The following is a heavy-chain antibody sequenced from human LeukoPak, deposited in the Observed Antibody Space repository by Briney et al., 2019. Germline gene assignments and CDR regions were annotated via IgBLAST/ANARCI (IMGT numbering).Heavy chain of an antibody. CDR1: GFTVSSNY. V-gene: IGHV3-66*01. J-gene: IGHJ4*02. CDR3: AGGETTAFDY. Sequence: GGSLRLSCAGSGFTVSSNYMNWVRQTPGKGLEWVSVIYSGVSTDYADSVKGRFTISRDNSKNTPYLQMNSLRAEDTAVYYCAGGETTAFDYWGQGTLVTVSS. D-gene: IGHD4-11*01. CDR2: IYSGVST.